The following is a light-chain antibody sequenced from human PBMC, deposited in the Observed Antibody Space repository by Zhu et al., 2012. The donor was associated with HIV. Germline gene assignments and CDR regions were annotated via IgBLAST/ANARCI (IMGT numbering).Light chain of an antibody. CDR3: QKYNSAPXT. CDR1: QGIGNF. V-gene: IGKV1-27*01. Sequence: DIQMTQSPSSLSASVGDRVTITCRASQGIGNFLAWYQQRPGKGPELLIYGASTLQSGVPTRFSGSGSGTDFTLTITSLQPEDVATYYCQKYNSAPXTFGPGTKVVSN. CDR2: GAS. J-gene: IGKJ3*01.